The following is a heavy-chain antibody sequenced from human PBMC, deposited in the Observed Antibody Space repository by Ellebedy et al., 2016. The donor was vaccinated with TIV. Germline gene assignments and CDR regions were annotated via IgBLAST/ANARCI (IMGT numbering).Heavy chain of an antibody. Sequence: PGGSLRLSCAASGFNFRSYPLNWVRQAPGKGLEWVSSISVSGNTRSYADSVKGRFTISRDNSKDTVYLQMNSLRAEDAAVYFCARGRPSVAGGYYFDYWGQGTLVSVSS. CDR3: ARGRPSVAGGYYFDY. D-gene: IGHD3-16*01. CDR1: GFNFRSYP. CDR2: ISVSGNTR. V-gene: IGHV3-23*01. J-gene: IGHJ4*02.